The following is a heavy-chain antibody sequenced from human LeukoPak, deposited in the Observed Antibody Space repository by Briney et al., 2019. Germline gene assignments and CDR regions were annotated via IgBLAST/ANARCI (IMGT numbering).Heavy chain of an antibody. D-gene: IGHD4-23*01. J-gene: IGHJ4*02. V-gene: IGHV3-23*01. Sequence: GGSLRLSCAASGFTFSSYSMSWVRQAPGKGLEWVSAISDSGVSTYYADSVKGRFTISRDNSKNTLYLQMNSLRAEDTAVYYCAKDPRRWDYFDYWGQGTLVTVSS. CDR3: AKDPRRWDYFDY. CDR1: GFTFSSYS. CDR2: ISDSGVST.